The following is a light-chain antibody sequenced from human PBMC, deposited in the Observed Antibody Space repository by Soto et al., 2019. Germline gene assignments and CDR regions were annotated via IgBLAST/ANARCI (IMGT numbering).Light chain of an antibody. CDR3: ETWDSNTRV. CDR1: SGHSSYI. Sequence: QLVLTQSSSASASLGSSVKLTCTLSSGHSSYIIAWHQQQPGKAPRYMMKLEGSGTYNKGSGVPDRFSGSSSGADRYLTISXLXXXXEAEYYCETWDSNTRVFGGGTKVTVL. J-gene: IGLJ2*01. V-gene: IGLV4-60*02. CDR2: LEGSGTY.